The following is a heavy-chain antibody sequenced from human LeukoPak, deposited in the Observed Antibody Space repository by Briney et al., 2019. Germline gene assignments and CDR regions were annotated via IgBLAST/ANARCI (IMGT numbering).Heavy chain of an antibody. CDR2: IYCSGST. CDR1: GGSISSGGYY. J-gene: IGHJ5*02. V-gene: IGHV4-31*03. D-gene: IGHD2-15*01. Sequence: SQTLSLTCTVSGGSISSGGYYWSWIRQHPGKGLEWIGYIYCSGSTYYNPSLKSRVTISVDTSKNQFSLKLSSVTAADTAVYYCARSVCSGGSCYDWFDPWGQGTLVTVSS. CDR3: ARSVCSGGSCYDWFDP.